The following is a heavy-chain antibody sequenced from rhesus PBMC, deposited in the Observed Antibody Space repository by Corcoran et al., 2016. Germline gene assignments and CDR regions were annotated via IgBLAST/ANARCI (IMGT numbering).Heavy chain of an antibody. CDR3: ASGLNYGAPNFGLDS. J-gene: IGHJ6*01. CDR1: GDSIISGYA. D-gene: IGHD1-26*01. CDR2: IGG. Sequence: QVQLKESGPGLVKPSETLSLTCTVSGDSIISGYAWSWIRQPPGKGLEWIGYIGGYYNPSLKRRVTISKDTSKTQFSLNLTSVTAADTAVYYCASGLNYGAPNFGLDSWGQGVVVTVSS. V-gene: IGHV4-127*01.